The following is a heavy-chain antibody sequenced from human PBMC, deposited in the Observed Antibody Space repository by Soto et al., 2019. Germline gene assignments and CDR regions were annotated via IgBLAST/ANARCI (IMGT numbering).Heavy chain of an antibody. D-gene: IGHD2-21*02. J-gene: IGHJ4*02. V-gene: IGHV3-48*02. CDR2: ITSSSSTI. Sequence: EVQLVESGGGLVQPGGSLRLSCAASGFTFTSNSMNWVRQAPGKGLEWISYITSSSSTIYYAAPVKGRITIARDNAKISLYLQMNNLRDDDTAVYDCARGRVGTAYFDYWGQGALVTVSS. CDR3: ARGRVGTAYFDY. CDR1: GFTFTSNS.